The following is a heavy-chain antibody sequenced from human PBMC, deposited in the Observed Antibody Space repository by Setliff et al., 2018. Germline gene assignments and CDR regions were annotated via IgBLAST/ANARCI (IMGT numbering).Heavy chain of an antibody. CDR1: GYSISSGHF. V-gene: IGHV4-38-2*01. D-gene: IGHD5-12*01. J-gene: IGHJ4*02. CDR2: IYHTGKT. Sequence: SETLSLTCGVSGYSISSGHFWGWIRQPPGKGLEWLGNIYHTGKTYYNPSLKSRVTISIDTSKNYFSLRLTSGTAADTAMYFCARTLSGYLRYFDSWGQGTRGTVSS. CDR3: ARTLSGYLRYFDS.